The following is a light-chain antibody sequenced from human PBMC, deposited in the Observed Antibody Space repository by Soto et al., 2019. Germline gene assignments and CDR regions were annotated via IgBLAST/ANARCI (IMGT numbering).Light chain of an antibody. J-gene: IGLJ2*01. V-gene: IGLV2-14*03. CDR1: SSDVGGYNY. Sequence: QSALTQPASVSGSPGQSITISCTGTSSDVGGYNYVSWYQQHPGKAPKLLIYDVNNRPSGVSNRFSGSKSGNTASLTISGLQAEDVADYYCTSYTTTSTVIFGGGTKLTVL. CDR2: DVN. CDR3: TSYTTTSTVI.